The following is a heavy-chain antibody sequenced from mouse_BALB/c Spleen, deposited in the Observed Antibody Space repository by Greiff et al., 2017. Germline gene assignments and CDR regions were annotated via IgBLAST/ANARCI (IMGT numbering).Heavy chain of an antibody. CDR1: GFTFSSYT. CDR3: ARAYYGNSIDC. V-gene: IGHV5-12-2*01. CDR2: ISNGGGST. Sequence: EVKVVESGGGLVQPGGSLKLSCAASGFTFSSYTMSWVRQTPEKRLEWVAYISNGGGSTYYPDTVKGRFTISRDNAKNTLYLQMSSLKSEDTAMYYCARAYYGNSIDCWGQGTTLTVSS. D-gene: IGHD2-10*01. J-gene: IGHJ2*01.